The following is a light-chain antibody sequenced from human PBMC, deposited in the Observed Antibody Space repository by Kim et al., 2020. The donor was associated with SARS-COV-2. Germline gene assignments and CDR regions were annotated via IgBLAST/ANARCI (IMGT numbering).Light chain of an antibody. V-gene: IGLV1-51*01. Sequence: GQKVTISCSGSSSNIGNNYVSWYQQLPGTAPKLLIYDNNKRPSEIPDRFSGSKSGTSATLDITGLQTGDEADYYCGTWDSSLSAGVFGGGTQLTVL. CDR1: SSNIGNNY. CDR3: GTWDSSLSAGV. CDR2: DNN. J-gene: IGLJ3*02.